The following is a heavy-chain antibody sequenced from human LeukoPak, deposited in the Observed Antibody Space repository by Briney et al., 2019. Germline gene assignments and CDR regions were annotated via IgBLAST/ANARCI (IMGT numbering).Heavy chain of an antibody. CDR3: AREYSSSSGRAFDI. V-gene: IGHV3-48*01. D-gene: IGHD6-6*01. CDR2: ISSSSSAI. Sequence: SGGSLRLSCAASGFTFTTYTMNWVRQTPGKGLEWVSFISSSSSAIYYADSVKGRFTISRDNAKNSLFLQMNSLRAEDTAVYYCAREYSSSSGRAFDIWGQGIMVTVSS. CDR1: GFTFTTYT. J-gene: IGHJ3*02.